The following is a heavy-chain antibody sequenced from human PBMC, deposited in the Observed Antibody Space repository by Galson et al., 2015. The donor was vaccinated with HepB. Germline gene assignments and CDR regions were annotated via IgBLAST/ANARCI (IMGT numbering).Heavy chain of an antibody. Sequence: SLRLSCAASGFTFSSYAMHWVRQAPGKGLEWVAVISYDGSNKYYADSVKGRFTISRDNSKNTLYLQMNSLRAEDTAVYYCARDRTGWVVYGYYFDYWGQGTLVTVSS. CDR3: ARDRTGWVVYGYYFDY. V-gene: IGHV3-30*04. CDR1: GFTFSSYA. CDR2: ISYDGSNK. D-gene: IGHD5/OR15-5a*01. J-gene: IGHJ4*02.